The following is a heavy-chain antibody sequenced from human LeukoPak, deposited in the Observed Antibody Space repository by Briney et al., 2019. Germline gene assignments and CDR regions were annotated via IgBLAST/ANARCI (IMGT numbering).Heavy chain of an antibody. CDR3: ARGPLRVGTDY. CDR2: INHSGST. V-gene: IGHV4-34*01. J-gene: IGHJ4*02. CDR1: GGSFSGYY. D-gene: IGHD2-15*01. Sequence: PSETLSLTCAVYGGSFSGYYWSWIRQPPGKGLEWIGEINHSGSTNYNPSLKSRVTISVDTSKNQFSLELSSVTAADTAVYYCARGPLRVGTDYWGQGTLVTVSS.